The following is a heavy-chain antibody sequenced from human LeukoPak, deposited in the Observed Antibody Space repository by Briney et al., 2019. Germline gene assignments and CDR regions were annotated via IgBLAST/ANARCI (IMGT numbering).Heavy chain of an antibody. D-gene: IGHD2-2*02. V-gene: IGHV3-30*02. CDR2: IWYDGSIK. J-gene: IGHJ4*02. CDR1: GFTFTNYG. Sequence: GSLRLSCAASGFTFTNYGMHWVRQAPGKGLEWVAVIWYDGSIKYYADSVKGRFTISRDNSKNTVYLQMNSLRAEDTAVYYCATHFLPAAISLLFDYWGQGTLVTVSS. CDR3: ATHFLPAAISLLFDY.